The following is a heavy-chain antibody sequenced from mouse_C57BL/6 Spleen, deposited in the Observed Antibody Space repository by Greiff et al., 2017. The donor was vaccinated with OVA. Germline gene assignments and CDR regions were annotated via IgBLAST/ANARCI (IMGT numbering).Heavy chain of an antibody. Sequence: EVKLMESGGGLVKPGGSLKLSCAASGFTFSSYAMSWVRQTPEKRLEWVATISDGGSYTYYPDNVKGRFTISRDNAKNNLYLQMSHLKSEDTAMYYCARDRPSYYYGSSYARDYWGQGTSVTVSS. D-gene: IGHD1-1*01. CDR3: ARDRPSYYYGSSYARDY. CDR2: ISDGGSYT. CDR1: GFTFSSYA. J-gene: IGHJ4*01. V-gene: IGHV5-4*01.